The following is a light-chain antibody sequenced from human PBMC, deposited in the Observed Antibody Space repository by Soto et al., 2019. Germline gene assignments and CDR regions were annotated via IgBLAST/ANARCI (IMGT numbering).Light chain of an antibody. Sequence: DIQMTQSPATLPAFVGERVTITCRASQSIISWLAWYQQKPGKAPKLLIYKASILESGLPSRFSGSGSGAEFTLTISSLQPDDFATYYCQQYKSEWTFGQGTKVDIK. V-gene: IGKV1-5*03. CDR2: KAS. CDR1: QSIISW. J-gene: IGKJ1*01. CDR3: QQYKSEWT.